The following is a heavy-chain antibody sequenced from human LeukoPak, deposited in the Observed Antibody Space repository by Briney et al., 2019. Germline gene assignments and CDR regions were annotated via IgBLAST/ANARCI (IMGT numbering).Heavy chain of an antibody. CDR1: GFVFSDYS. D-gene: IGHD7-27*01. V-gene: IGHV3-21*05. CDR2: TRGSGSGM. CDR3: ARDDNWGFDY. J-gene: IGHJ4*02. Sequence: GGSLRLSCAASGFVFSDYSMNWVRQAPGKGLEWIANTRGSGSGMGSGSYYAGAVQGRFTISRDNAKNSLYLQMNSLRAEDTAFYYCARDDNWGFDYWGQGALVTVSS.